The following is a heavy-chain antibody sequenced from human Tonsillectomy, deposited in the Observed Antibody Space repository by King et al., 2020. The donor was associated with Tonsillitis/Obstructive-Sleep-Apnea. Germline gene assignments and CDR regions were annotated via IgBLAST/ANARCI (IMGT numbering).Heavy chain of an antibody. CDR2: IYYSGNT. V-gene: IGHV4-59*08. D-gene: IGHD5-18*01. CDR1: GGSISSYY. CDR3: ARRGYTYGFQGYYYMDV. Sequence: QLQESGPGLVKPSETLSLTCTVSGGSISSYYWSWIRQPPGKGLEWIGYIYYSGNTNYNPSLKSRVTISVDTSKTQFSLKLSSVTAADTAVYYCARRGYTYGFQGYYYMDVWGKGTTVTVSS. J-gene: IGHJ6*03.